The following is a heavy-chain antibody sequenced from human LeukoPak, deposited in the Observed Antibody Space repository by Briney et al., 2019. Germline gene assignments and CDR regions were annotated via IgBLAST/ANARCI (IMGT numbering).Heavy chain of an antibody. V-gene: IGHV4-30-4*01. CDR1: GGSISSGDYY. D-gene: IGHD3-10*01. CDR2: IYYSGST. Sequence: SETLSLTCTVSGGSISSGDYYWSWIRQPPGKGLEWIGYIYYSGSTYYNPSLKSRVTISVDTSKNQFSLKLSSVTAVDTAVHYCARVGSVTMVRGGLDYWGQGTLVTVSS. CDR3: ARVGSVTMVRGGLDY. J-gene: IGHJ4*02.